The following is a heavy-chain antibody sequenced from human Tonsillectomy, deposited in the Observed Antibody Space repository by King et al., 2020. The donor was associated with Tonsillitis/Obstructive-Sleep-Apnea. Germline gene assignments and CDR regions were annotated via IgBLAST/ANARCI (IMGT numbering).Heavy chain of an antibody. V-gene: IGHV3-73*01. CDR1: GFSFSGSA. CDR3: TRLLDDFWSGSPTGYNWFDP. D-gene: IGHD3-3*01. CDR2: IRSKTNNYAT. Sequence: QLVQSGGGLVQPGGSLKLSCAASGFSFSGSAMHWVRQASGKGLEWVGRIRSKTNNYATAYAASVKGRFTISRDDSKNTAYLQMNSLKTEDTAGYYCTRLLDDFWSGSPTGYNWFDPGGQGTLVTVSS. J-gene: IGHJ5*02.